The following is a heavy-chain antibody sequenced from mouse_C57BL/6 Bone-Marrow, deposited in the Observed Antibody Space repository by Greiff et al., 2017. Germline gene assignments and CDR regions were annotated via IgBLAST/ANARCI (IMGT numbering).Heavy chain of an antibody. CDR2: LDPSYSYP. D-gene: IGHD1-1*01. CDR3: ARLYGRAMDY. CDR1: GYTFTSYW. Sequence: QVQLQQPGAELVKPGASVKLSCKASGYTFTSYWMQWVKQRPGQGLEWLGELDPSYSYPNYNQKFKGTATLTVDTSSSTAYMQLSSLTSEDSAVYYCARLYGRAMDYWGQGTSVTVSS. J-gene: IGHJ4*01. V-gene: IGHV1-50*01.